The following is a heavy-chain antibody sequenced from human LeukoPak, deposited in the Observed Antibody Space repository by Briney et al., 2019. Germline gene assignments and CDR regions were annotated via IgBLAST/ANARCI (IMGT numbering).Heavy chain of an antibody. V-gene: IGHV3-64D*09. D-gene: IGHD3-3*01. Sequence: GGSLRLSCSASGFTFSRYPMHWVRQAPGKGLEYVSAISGNGGSTYYADSVKGRFTISRDNSKNTLYLQMSSLRTEGTAIYYCAKAQYDFWSGLDYWGQGTLVTVSS. CDR3: AKAQYDFWSGLDY. J-gene: IGHJ4*02. CDR2: ISGNGGST. CDR1: GFTFSRYP.